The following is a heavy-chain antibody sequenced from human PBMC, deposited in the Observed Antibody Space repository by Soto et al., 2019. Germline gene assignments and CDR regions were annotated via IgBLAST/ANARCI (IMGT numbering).Heavy chain of an antibody. Sequence: PSETLSLTCAVYGGSFSGYYWSWIRQPPGKGLEWIGEINHSGSTNYNPSLKSRVTISVDTSKNQFSLKLSSVTAADTAVYYCARGSPDPLRGLEWLLYYYYMDVWGKGTTVTVSS. CDR1: GGSFSGYY. D-gene: IGHD3-3*01. J-gene: IGHJ6*03. V-gene: IGHV4-34*01. CDR2: INHSGST. CDR3: ARGSPDPLRGLEWLLYYYYMDV.